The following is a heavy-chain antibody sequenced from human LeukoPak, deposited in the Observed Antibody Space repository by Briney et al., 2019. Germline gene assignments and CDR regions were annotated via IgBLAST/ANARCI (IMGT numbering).Heavy chain of an antibody. D-gene: IGHD6-19*01. CDR1: GFTFSSYA. J-gene: IGHJ4*02. Sequence: GGSLRLSCAASGFTFSSYAMHWVRQAPGKGLEYVSAISSNGGSTYYANSVKGRFTISRDNSENTLYLQMGSLRAEDMAVYYCARDGRDVSGYSSGWYEFDYWGQGTLVTVSS. CDR2: ISSNGGST. V-gene: IGHV3-64*01. CDR3: ARDGRDVSGYSSGWYEFDY.